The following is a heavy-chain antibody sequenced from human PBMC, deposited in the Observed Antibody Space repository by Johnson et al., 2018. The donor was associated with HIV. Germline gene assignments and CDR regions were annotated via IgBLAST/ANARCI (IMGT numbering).Heavy chain of an antibody. D-gene: IGHD1-26*01. J-gene: IGHJ3*02. V-gene: IGHV3-30*03. CDR1: GFTFSSYG. CDR2: ISYDGSNK. Sequence: QVQLVESGGGVVQPGRSLRLSCAASGFTFSSYGMHWVRQAPGKGLEWVAVISYDGSNKYYADSVKGRFTISRDNSKNTLNLQMNSLRAEDTAVYYCARDSPRIVGEPDGLDIWGRGTMVTVSS. CDR3: ARDSPRIVGEPDGLDI.